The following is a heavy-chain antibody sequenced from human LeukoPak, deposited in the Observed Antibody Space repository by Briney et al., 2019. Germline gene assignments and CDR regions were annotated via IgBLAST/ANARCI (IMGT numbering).Heavy chain of an antibody. V-gene: IGHV3-23*01. Sequence: GWSLRLSCAASGFTFSSYAMSWVRQAPGKGLEWVSAISGSGGSTYYADSVKGRFTISRDNSKNTLYLQMNSLRAEDTAVYYCAKSVRIVVVPAATPPLDYWGQGTLVTVSS. CDR3: AKSVRIVVVPAATPPLDY. J-gene: IGHJ4*02. CDR2: ISGSGGST. CDR1: GFTFSSYA. D-gene: IGHD2-2*01.